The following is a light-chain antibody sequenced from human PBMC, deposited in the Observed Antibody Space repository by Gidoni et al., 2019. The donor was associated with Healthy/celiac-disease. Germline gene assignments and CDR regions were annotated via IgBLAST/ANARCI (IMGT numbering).Light chain of an antibody. J-gene: IGKJ2*01. V-gene: IGKV3-20*01. CDR2: GAS. CDR3: QQYVSSPGYT. CDR1: QSVRGSY. Sequence: EIVLTQSPGNLSLSPGERATFSCRASQSVRGSYLAWYQQTHGQAPRLLIYGASSRATGIPDRFSGSVSGTDFTLTISRLEPEDFAVYYCQQYVSSPGYTFGQGTKLEIK.